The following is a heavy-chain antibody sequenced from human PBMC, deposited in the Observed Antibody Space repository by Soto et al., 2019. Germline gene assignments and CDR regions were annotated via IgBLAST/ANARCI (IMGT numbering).Heavy chain of an antibody. CDR1: GYTFTSYA. D-gene: IGHD2-8*01. V-gene: IGHV1-3*01. Sequence: QVPLVQSGAEVKKPGASVKVSCKASGYTFTSYAMHWVRQAPGQRLEWMGWINAGNGNTKYSQKFQGRVTITRDTSASTAYMELSSLRSEDTAVYYCASPYCTNGVCYTALDYWGQGTLVTVSS. CDR2: INAGNGNT. J-gene: IGHJ4*02. CDR3: ASPYCTNGVCYTALDY.